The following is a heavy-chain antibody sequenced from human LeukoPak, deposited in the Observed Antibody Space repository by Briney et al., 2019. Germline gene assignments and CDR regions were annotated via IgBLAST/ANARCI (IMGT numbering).Heavy chain of an antibody. Sequence: GASVKVSCKASGGTFSSYAISWVRQAPGQGLEWMGGIIPIFGTANYARKFQGRVTITTDESTSTAYMELSSLRSEDTAVYYCARVVYSGYDFLSYWFDPWGQGTLVTVSS. J-gene: IGHJ5*02. V-gene: IGHV1-69*05. CDR3: ARVVYSGYDFLSYWFDP. D-gene: IGHD5-12*01. CDR1: GGTFSSYA. CDR2: IIPIFGTA.